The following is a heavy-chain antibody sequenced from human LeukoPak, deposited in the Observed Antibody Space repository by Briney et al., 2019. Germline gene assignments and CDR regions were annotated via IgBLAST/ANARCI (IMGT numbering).Heavy chain of an antibody. Sequence: TLSLTCTVSGGSISSYYWSWIRQPPGKALEWLALIYWDDDKRYSPSLKSRLTITKDTSKNQVVLTVTNMDPVDTATYYCAHRRYPVNWFDPWGQGTLVTVSS. J-gene: IGHJ5*02. D-gene: IGHD5-18*01. CDR1: GGSISSYYW. V-gene: IGHV2-5*08. CDR2: IYWDDDK. CDR3: AHRRYPVNWFDP.